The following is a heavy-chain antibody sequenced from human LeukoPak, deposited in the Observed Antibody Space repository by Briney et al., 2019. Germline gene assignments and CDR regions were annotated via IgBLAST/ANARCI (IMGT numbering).Heavy chain of an antibody. D-gene: IGHD5-24*01. CDR3: AKDSWLQLGGYFDY. Sequence: GGTLRLSCAASGFTFSSYGMSWVRQAPGKGLEWVSAISGSGGSTYYADSVKGRFTISRDNSKNTLYLQMNSLRAEDTAVYYRAKDSWLQLGGYFDYWGQGTLVTVSS. CDR1: GFTFSSYG. V-gene: IGHV3-23*01. J-gene: IGHJ4*02. CDR2: ISGSGGST.